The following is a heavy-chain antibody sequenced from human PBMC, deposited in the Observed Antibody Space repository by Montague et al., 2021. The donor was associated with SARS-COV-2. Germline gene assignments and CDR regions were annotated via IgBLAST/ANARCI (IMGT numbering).Heavy chain of an antibody. CDR2: IYYSGST. Sequence: SETLSLTCTVSGGSISSSSYYWGWIRQPPGKGLEWIGSIYYSGSTYYNPSLKSRVTISVDTSKNQFSLKLSSVTAADTAVYYCARGDPWGYDFWSGYPEIGGFDDWGQGTLVTVSS. CDR3: ARGDPWGYDFWSGYPEIGGFDD. D-gene: IGHD3-3*01. CDR1: GGSISSSSYY. V-gene: IGHV4-39*01. J-gene: IGHJ4*02.